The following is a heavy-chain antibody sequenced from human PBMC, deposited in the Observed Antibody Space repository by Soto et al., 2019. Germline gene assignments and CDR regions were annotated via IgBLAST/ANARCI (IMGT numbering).Heavy chain of an antibody. D-gene: IGHD2-15*01. Sequence: GGSLRLSCAASGFTFSSYAMSWVRQAPGKGLEWVSAISGSGGSTYYADSVKGRFTISRDNSKNTLYLQMNSLRAEDTAVYYCAKDEDIVVVVAARPYYYGMDVWGQGTMVTVSS. CDR2: ISGSGGST. V-gene: IGHV3-23*01. CDR3: AKDEDIVVVVAARPYYYGMDV. CDR1: GFTFSSYA. J-gene: IGHJ6*02.